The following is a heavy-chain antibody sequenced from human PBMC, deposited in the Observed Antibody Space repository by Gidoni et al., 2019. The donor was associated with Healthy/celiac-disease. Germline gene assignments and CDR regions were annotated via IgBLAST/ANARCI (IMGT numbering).Heavy chain of an antibody. Sequence: EVQLLESGGGVVQPGGSLRLSCADAGCTFSSYAMSWVRQAPGKGLDWVSAISNGGRSTYYADSVKGRFTISRDNSKNTLYLQMNSLRAEDTAVYYCAKDLAWLRAFDIWGQGTMVTVSS. D-gene: IGHD3-22*01. CDR2: ISNGGRST. V-gene: IGHV3-23*01. CDR3: AKDLAWLRAFDI. J-gene: IGHJ3*02. CDR1: GCTFSSYA.